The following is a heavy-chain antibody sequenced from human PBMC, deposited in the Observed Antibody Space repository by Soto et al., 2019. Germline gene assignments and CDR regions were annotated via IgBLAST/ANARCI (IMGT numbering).Heavy chain of an antibody. CDR1: GYTHASRG. Sequence: QVQLVQSGAEVKKPGASVKVSCKAYGYTHASRGISWVRQAPGQGLEWMGWINSYNGNTKYAQKFQGRLTMTTDTSTTTSYMELRSLRSDDTAVYYCTRDDSPNDYWGQGTLVTVSS. J-gene: IGHJ4*02. CDR3: TRDDSPNDY. D-gene: IGHD3-3*01. CDR2: INSYNGNT. V-gene: IGHV1-18*01.